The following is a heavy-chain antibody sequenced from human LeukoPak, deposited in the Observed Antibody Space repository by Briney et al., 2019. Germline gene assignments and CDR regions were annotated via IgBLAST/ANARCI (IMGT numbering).Heavy chain of an antibody. J-gene: IGHJ4*02. CDR2: IYSIGST. CDR1: GGSVRTYY. D-gene: IGHD4-11*01. Sequence: PSETLSLTCTVSGGSVRTYYWSWIRQPPGKGLEWIGYIYSIGSTNYNPSLKSRVTISVDTSKNQFSLKLSSVTAADTAVYYCARAQYSSPFDYWGQGTLATVSS. CDR3: ARAQYSSPFDY. V-gene: IGHV4-59*02.